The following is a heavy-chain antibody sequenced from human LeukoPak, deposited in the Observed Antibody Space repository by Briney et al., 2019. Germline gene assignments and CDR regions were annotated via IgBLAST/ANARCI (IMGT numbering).Heavy chain of an antibody. D-gene: IGHD6-19*01. CDR2: IIVGNGNT. Sequence: GASVKVSCKASGYTFTSYDMYWVRQAPGQRLEWMGWIIVGNGNTKYSQKFQGRVIITTDTSASTVYMELSSLRSEDTAVYYCARDHGIAVAGYYYGMDVWGQGATVTVSS. J-gene: IGHJ6*02. V-gene: IGHV1-3*01. CDR1: GYTFTSYD. CDR3: ARDHGIAVAGYYYGMDV.